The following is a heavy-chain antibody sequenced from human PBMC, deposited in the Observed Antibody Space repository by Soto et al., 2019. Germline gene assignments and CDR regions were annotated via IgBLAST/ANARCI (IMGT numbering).Heavy chain of an antibody. J-gene: IGHJ5*02. D-gene: IGHD2-15*01. CDR3: AKDRRDIVVVVAASPFDP. CDR2: ISGSGGST. Sequence: GGSLRLSCAASGFTFSSYAMSWVRQAPGKGLEWVSAISGSGGSTYYADSVKGRFTISRDNSKNTLYLQMNSLRAEDTAVYYCAKDRRDIVVVVAASPFDPWGQGTLVTVS. CDR1: GFTFSSYA. V-gene: IGHV3-23*01.